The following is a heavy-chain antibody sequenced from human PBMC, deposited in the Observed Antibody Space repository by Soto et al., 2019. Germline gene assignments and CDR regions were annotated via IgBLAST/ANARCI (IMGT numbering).Heavy chain of an antibody. V-gene: IGHV3-66*01. CDR1: GLTFRVVW. Sequence: GGSLRLSCAASGLTFRVVWMNWVRQAPGKGLEWISGINGGGGTTYYADSVKGRFTISRDNSKNTLYLKMNSLRAEDTAVYYCARDPRGCSGGSCYPNYYYYYMDGWGKGTTVTVAS. CDR3: ARDPRGCSGGSCYPNYYYYYMDG. D-gene: IGHD2-15*01. J-gene: IGHJ6*03. CDR2: INGGGGTT.